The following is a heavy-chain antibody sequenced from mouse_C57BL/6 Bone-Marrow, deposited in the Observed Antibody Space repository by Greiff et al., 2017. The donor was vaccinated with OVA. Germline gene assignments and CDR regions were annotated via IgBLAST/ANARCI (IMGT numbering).Heavy chain of an antibody. CDR1: GFNIKDDY. D-gene: IGHD1-2*01. V-gene: IGHV14-4*01. J-gene: IGHJ3*01. Sequence: EVQLQQSGAELVRPGASVKLSCTASGFNIKDDYMHWVKQRPEQGLEWIGWIDPENGDTEYASKFQGKATITADTSSNTAYLQLSSLTSEDTAVYYYTTNPPLLSWCAYWGQGTLVTVSA. CDR3: TTNPPLLSWCAY. CDR2: IDPENGDT.